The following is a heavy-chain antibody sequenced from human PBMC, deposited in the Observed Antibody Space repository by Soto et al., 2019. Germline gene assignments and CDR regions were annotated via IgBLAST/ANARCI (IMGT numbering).Heavy chain of an antibody. CDR3: NRDLYSSSWLADFDY. V-gene: IGHV3-49*03. J-gene: IGHJ4*02. CDR2: IRSKAYGGTT. D-gene: IGHD6-13*01. CDR1: GFTFGDYA. Sequence: GGSLRLSCTASGFTFGDYAMSWFRQAPGKGLEWVGFIRSKAYGGTTEYAASVKGRFTISRDDSKSIAYLQMNSLKTEDTAVYYCNRDLYSSSWLADFDYWGQGTLVTVSS.